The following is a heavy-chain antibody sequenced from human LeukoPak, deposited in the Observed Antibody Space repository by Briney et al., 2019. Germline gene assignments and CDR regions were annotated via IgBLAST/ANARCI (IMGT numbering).Heavy chain of an antibody. D-gene: IGHD1-1*01. CDR1: GGSISSSSDY. V-gene: IGHV4-39*01. J-gene: IGHJ4*02. Sequence: SETLSLTCTVSGGSISSSSDYWGWIRQAPGKGLEWIGSIYYHENTYYNSSLKSRVTISVDTSKNQFSLKLNSVTAADAAVYFCARRAYSAAYWKHFDYWGQGTLVTVSS. CDR2: IYYHENT. CDR3: ARRAYSAAYWKHFDY.